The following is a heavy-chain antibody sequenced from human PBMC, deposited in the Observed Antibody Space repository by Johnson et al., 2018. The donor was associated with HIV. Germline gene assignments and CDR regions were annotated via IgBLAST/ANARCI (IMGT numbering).Heavy chain of an antibody. CDR3: TIGLTIFGVVILDAFDI. CDR1: GFTFNNAW. J-gene: IGHJ3*02. Sequence: VQLVESGGGLVKPGGSLRVSCAASGFTFNNAWMSWVRQAPGKGLAWIGRIKSKTDGGTTDYAAPMHGRFTISRDDSKNRLHLQMNSLKTEDTAVYYCTIGLTIFGVVILDAFDIWGQGTMVTVSS. CDR2: IKSKTDGGTT. D-gene: IGHD3-3*01. V-gene: IGHV3-15*01.